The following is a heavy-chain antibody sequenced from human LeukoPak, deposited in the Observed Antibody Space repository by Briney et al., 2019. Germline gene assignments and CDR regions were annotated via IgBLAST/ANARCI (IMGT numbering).Heavy chain of an antibody. Sequence: SETLSLTCTVSGGSISSYYWSWIRQPPGKGLEWIGYIYYSGSTNYNPSLKSRVTISVDTSKNQFSLKLSSVTAADTAVYYCARYCSGGSCYSPWSQGTLVTVSS. J-gene: IGHJ5*02. CDR2: IYYSGST. CDR1: GGSISSYY. V-gene: IGHV4-59*08. CDR3: ARYCSGGSCYSP. D-gene: IGHD2-15*01.